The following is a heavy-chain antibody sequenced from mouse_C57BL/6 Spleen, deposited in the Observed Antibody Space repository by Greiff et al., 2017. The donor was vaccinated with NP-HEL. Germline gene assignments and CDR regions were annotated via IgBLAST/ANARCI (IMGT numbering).Heavy chain of an antibody. J-gene: IGHJ4*01. CDR2: IYPGGGYT. CDR1: GYTFTNYW. D-gene: IGHD2-4*01. CDR3: ARGAGDYDNYAMDY. V-gene: IGHV1-63*01. Sequence: QVQLQQSGAELVRPGTSVKMSCKASGYTFTNYWIGWAKQRPGHGLEWIGDIYPGGGYTNYNEKFKGKATLTADKSSSTAYMQFSSLTSEDSAIYYCARGAGDYDNYAMDYWGQGTSVTVSS.